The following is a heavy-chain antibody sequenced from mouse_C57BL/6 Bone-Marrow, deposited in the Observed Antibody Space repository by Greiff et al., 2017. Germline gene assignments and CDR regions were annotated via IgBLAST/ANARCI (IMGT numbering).Heavy chain of an antibody. CDR1: GFTFSSYG. V-gene: IGHV5-6*02. CDR3: ARQSMMVTRGAY. CDR2: ISSGGSYT. J-gene: IGHJ3*01. Sequence: EVKLVESGGDLVKPGGSLKLSCAASGFTFSSYGMSWVRQTPDKRLEWVATISSGGSYTYYPDSVKGRFTISRDNAKNTLYLQMSSLKSEDTAMYYCARQSMMVTRGAYWGQGTLVTVSA. D-gene: IGHD2-3*01.